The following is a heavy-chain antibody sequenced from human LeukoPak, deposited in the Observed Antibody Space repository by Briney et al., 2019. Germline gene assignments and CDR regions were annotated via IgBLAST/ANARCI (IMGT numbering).Heavy chain of an antibody. CDR1: GFTVSSNY. J-gene: IGHJ4*02. V-gene: IGHV3-53*01. Sequence: GGSLRLSCAASGFTVSSNYMSWVRQAPGKGLEWVSVIYSGGSTYYADSVKGRFTISRDNSKNTLYLQMNSLRAEDTAVYYCARDNRYSYGYFSHLDYWGQGTLVTVSS. CDR3: ARDNRYSYGYFSHLDY. CDR2: IYSGGST. D-gene: IGHD5-18*01.